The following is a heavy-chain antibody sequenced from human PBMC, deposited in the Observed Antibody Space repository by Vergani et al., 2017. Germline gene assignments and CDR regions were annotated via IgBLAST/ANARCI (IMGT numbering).Heavy chain of an antibody. V-gene: IGHV1-24*01. CDR2: FDPEDGET. Sequence: QVQLVQSGAEVKKPGASVKVSCKVSGYTLTELSMHWVRQAPGKGLEWMGGFDPEDGETIYAQKFQGRVTMTEDTSTDTAYMELSRLRSDDTAVYYCARDPPLAYCGGDCYRSDYWYFDLWGRGTLVTVSS. CDR3: ARDPPLAYCGGDCYRSDYWYFDL. CDR1: GYTLTELS. D-gene: IGHD2-21*01. J-gene: IGHJ2*01.